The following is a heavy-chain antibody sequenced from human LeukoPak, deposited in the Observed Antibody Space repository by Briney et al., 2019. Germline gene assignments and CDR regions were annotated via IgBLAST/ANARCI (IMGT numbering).Heavy chain of an antibody. CDR2: ISGSGGST. Sequence: GGSLRLSCAASGFTFSSYAMSWVRQAPGKGLEWVSAISGSGGSTYYADSVKGRFTISRDHSKNTLYLQMNSLRAEDTAVYYCAKDGERYFDWFSGHNWGQGTLVTVSS. D-gene: IGHD3-9*01. V-gene: IGHV3-23*01. CDR3: AKDGERYFDWFSGHN. CDR1: GFTFSSYA. J-gene: IGHJ4*02.